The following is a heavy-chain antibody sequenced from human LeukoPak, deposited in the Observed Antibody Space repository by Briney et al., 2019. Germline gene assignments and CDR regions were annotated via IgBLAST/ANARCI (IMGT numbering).Heavy chain of an antibody. CDR1: GFTFSSYS. CDR2: IFFDGSNK. J-gene: IGHJ4*02. CDR3: AKAIVRLRYYGEVDY. V-gene: IGHV3-33*06. D-gene: IGHD3-10*01. Sequence: GGSLRLSCTASGFTFSSYSMHWVRQAPGKGLEWVALIFFDGSNKYYADSLKGRFTISRDNSKNTLYLQMNSLRAEDTAVYYCAKAIVRLRYYGEVDYWGQGTLVTVSS.